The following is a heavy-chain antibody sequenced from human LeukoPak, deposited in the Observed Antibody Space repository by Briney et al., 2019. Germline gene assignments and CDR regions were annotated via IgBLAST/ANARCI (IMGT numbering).Heavy chain of an antibody. J-gene: IGHJ5*02. CDR1: GGSISSYY. CDR3: AKDSGSITWFDP. CDR2: IYYSGST. D-gene: IGHD1-26*01. V-gene: IGHV4-59*01. Sequence: SETLSLTCTVFGGSISSYYWSWIRQPPGKGLEWIGYIYYSGSTNYNPSLKSRVTISVDTSKNQFSLKLSSVTAADTAVYYCAKDSGSITWFDPWGQGTLVTVSS.